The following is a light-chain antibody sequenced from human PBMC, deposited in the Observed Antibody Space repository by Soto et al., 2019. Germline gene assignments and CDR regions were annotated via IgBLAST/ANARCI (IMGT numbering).Light chain of an antibody. CDR2: AAS. Sequence: DIQLTQSPSPLSASVGDRVAITCLASQSISTYLNWYQQKPGKAPKVLIFAASRLQSGVPSRFSGSGSGTDFTLTISSLQPEDFATYYCQQSYSTLITFGQGTRLEIK. CDR1: QSISTY. J-gene: IGKJ5*01. CDR3: QQSYSTLIT. V-gene: IGKV1-39*01.